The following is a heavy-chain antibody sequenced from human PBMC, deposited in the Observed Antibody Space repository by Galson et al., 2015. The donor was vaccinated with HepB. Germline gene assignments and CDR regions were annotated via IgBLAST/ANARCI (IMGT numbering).Heavy chain of an antibody. D-gene: IGHD5-24*01. J-gene: IGHJ3*02. CDR3: ARDARYFRDGYNQGAFDI. V-gene: IGHV1-3*01. Sequence: SVKVSCKASGYTFTSYAMHWVRQAPGQRLEWMGWINAGNGNTKYSQKFQGRVTITRDTSASTAYMELSSLRSEDTAVYYCARDARYFRDGYNQGAFDIWGQGTMVTVSS. CDR2: INAGNGNT. CDR1: GYTFTSYA.